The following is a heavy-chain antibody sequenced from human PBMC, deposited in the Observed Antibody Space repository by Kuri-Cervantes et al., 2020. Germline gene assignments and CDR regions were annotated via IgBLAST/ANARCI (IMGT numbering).Heavy chain of an antibody. CDR1: GFTFGDYA. CDR3: ARAGSYRGVFDY. CDR2: IRSKAYGGTT. J-gene: IGHJ4*02. V-gene: IGHV3-49*03. Sequence: GESLKISCTASGFTFGDYAMSWFRQAPGKGLEWVGFIRSKAYGGTTEYAASVKGRFTISRDDSKNSLYLQMNSLKTEDTAVYYCARAGSYRGVFDYWGQGTLVTVSS. D-gene: IGHD1-26*01.